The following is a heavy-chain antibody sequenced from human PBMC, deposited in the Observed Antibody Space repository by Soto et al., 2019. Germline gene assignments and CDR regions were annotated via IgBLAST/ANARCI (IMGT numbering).Heavy chain of an antibody. J-gene: IGHJ4*02. CDR1: KFTSSNHW. CDR3: ARIYWSTTGCYIDY. V-gene: IGHV3-7*01. Sequence: PVGSLRLSCAASKFTSSNHWMSWVGKAPGKGQEWVANINQGGSAKYYLDSVKCRFTNSRDNANSSLDLQMNSLRSEDTAVYYFARIYWSTTGCYIDYWGQGTLVTVSS. D-gene: IGHD2-2*02. CDR2: INQGGSAK.